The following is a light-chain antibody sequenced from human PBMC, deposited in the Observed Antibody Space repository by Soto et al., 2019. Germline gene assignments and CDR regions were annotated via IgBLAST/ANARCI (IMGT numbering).Light chain of an antibody. J-gene: IGKJ1*01. Sequence: AIQMTQSPSSLSASVGDRVTITCRASHAIRNDLGWYQQKPGKAPNLLIFGASNLQAGVPVRFSASGSGTNFTLTISNLQPEAFASYYCLQDYTYPWTFGQGTKVDI. CDR3: LQDYTYPWT. CDR2: GAS. V-gene: IGKV1-6*01. CDR1: HAIRND.